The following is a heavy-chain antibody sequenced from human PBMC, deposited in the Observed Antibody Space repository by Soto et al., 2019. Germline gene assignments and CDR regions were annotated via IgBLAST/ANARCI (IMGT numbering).Heavy chain of an antibody. Sequence: SETLSLTCAVSGGSISSGGYSWSWIRQPPGKGLEWIGYIYHSGSTYYNPSLKSRVTISVDRSKNQFSLKLSSVTAADMAVYYCASGRGYSYGSFDYWGQGTLVTVSS. J-gene: IGHJ4*02. D-gene: IGHD5-18*01. CDR2: IYHSGST. CDR3: ASGRGYSYGSFDY. CDR1: GGSISSGGYS. V-gene: IGHV4-30-2*02.